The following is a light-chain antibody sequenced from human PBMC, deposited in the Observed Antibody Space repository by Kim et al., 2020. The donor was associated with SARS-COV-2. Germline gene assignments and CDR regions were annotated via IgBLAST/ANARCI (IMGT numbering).Light chain of an antibody. CDR1: INDLGTYAL. V-gene: IGLV2-23*02. CDR3: CSFTSGVSWV. Sequence: GQSFTISCSRTINDLGTYALVSLYKQYPGKTPRLIIFDISQRPSGMSGRFSGAKSGDKASLSTSPLEPDEEADYFCCSFTSGVSWVFGGGTQLTVL. J-gene: IGLJ3*02. CDR2: DIS.